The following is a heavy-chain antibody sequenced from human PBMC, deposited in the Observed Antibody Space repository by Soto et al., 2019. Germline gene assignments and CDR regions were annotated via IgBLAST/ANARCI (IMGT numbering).Heavy chain of an antibody. CDR3: ARARNSGYGVDCSGGSCDETYYYYYYMDV. V-gene: IGHV4-59*01. J-gene: IGHJ6*03. D-gene: IGHD2-15*01. CDR1: GGSISSYY. Sequence: SETLSLTCTVSGGSISSYYWSWIRQPPGKGLEWIGYIYYSGSTNYNPSLKSRVTISVDTSKNQFSLKLSSVTAADTAVYYCARARNSGYGVDCSGGSCDETYYYYYYMDVWGKGTTVTVSS. CDR2: IYYSGST.